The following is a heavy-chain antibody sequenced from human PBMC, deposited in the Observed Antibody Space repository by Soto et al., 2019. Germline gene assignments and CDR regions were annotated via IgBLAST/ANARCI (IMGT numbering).Heavy chain of an antibody. CDR2: ISGSGGST. J-gene: IGHJ4*02. D-gene: IGHD6-13*01. Sequence: EVQLLESGGGLVQPGGSLRLSCAASGFTFSSYAMSWVRQAPGKGLEWVSAISGSGGSTYYADSVKGRFTISRDNSKNTLYLQMNSLRAEDTPVYYCAHGGSSWYVAESAFDYWGQGTLVTVSS. CDR1: GFTFSSYA. V-gene: IGHV3-23*01. CDR3: AHGGSSWYVAESAFDY.